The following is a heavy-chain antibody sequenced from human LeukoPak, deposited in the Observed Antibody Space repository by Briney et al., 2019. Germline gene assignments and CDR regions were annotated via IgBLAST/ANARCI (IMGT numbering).Heavy chain of an antibody. J-gene: IGHJ5*02. Sequence: GGSLRLSCAASGFTFSSYAMSWVRQAPGKGLEWVSAISGSGGSTYYADSVKGRFTISRDNSKNTLYLQMNSLRAEDTAVYYCRAGQQLEQGVWFDPWGQGTLVTVSS. D-gene: IGHD6-13*01. CDR2: ISGSGGST. CDR3: RAGQQLEQGVWFDP. CDR1: GFTFSSYA. V-gene: IGHV3-23*01.